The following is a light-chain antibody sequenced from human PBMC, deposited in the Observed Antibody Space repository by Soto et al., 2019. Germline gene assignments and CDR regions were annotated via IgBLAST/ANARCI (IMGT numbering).Light chain of an antibody. Sequence: DIHMTQSPSTLSATAGDRVTITCRASQSISSWLAWYQHKPGKAPKLLIYDASHLDSGVPSRFSGSGSGTEFSLTISNLQPDDCATYYCQQDNSFPITFGQGTRMEIK. V-gene: IGKV1-5*01. CDR2: DAS. CDR3: QQDNSFPIT. J-gene: IGKJ5*01. CDR1: QSISSW.